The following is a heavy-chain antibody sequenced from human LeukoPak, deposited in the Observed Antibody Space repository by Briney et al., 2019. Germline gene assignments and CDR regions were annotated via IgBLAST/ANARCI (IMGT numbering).Heavy chain of an antibody. V-gene: IGHV1-2*06. CDR1: GYTFTDYY. J-gene: IGHJ3*02. Sequence: GASVKVSCKASGYTFTDYYIHWVRQAPGQGLEWMGRINPKSGATNYAQTSRGSVTITRDTSISTAYMELSSLRSDDTAVYYCARTPLHSDLGAFDIWGQGTMVTISS. CDR3: ARTPLHSDLGAFDI. D-gene: IGHD2-15*01. CDR2: INPKSGAT.